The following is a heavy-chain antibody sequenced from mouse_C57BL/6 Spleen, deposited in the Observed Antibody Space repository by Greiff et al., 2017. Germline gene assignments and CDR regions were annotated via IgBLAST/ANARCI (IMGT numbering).Heavy chain of an antibody. Sequence: EVKLMESGGGLVKPGGSLKLSCAASGFTFSDYGMHWVRQAPEKGLEWVAYISSGSSTIYYADTVKGRFTISRDNAKNTLFLQMTSLRSEDTAMYYCARGDPGFAYWGQGTLVTVSA. CDR1: GFTFSDYG. V-gene: IGHV5-17*01. CDR2: ISSGSSTI. J-gene: IGHJ3*01. CDR3: ARGDPGFAY.